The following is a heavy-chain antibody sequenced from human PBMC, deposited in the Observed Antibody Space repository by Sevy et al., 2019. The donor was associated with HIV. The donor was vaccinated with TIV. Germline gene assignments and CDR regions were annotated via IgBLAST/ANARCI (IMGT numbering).Heavy chain of an antibody. D-gene: IGHD2-15*01. Sequence: GGSLRLSCAASGFTMRTYNMNWVRQAPGKGLEWVSSISSSSTYIYYACSVKGRFTISGDNAKNSLYLQMSTLRAEDTAVYYCARDLVIPAATDYFYYGMDVWGQGTTVTVSS. J-gene: IGHJ6*02. CDR1: GFTMRTYN. CDR2: ISSSSTYI. CDR3: ARDLVIPAATDYFYYGMDV. V-gene: IGHV3-21*01.